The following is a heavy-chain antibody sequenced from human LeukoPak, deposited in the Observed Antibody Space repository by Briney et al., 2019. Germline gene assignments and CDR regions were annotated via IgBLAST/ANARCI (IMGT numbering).Heavy chain of an antibody. J-gene: IGHJ4*02. CDR2: IWSDGSIQ. D-gene: IGHD3-22*01. CDR1: GFTFSTYG. CDR3: ATGYDSSGYYSFDY. Sequence: GGSLRLSCAASGFTFSTYGMFWVRQAPDKGLEWVAVIWSDGSIQYCADSVKGRFTIPRDNSMNTLYLQMNSLRAEDTAVYYCATGYDSSGYYSFDYWGQGTLVTVSS. V-gene: IGHV3-33*01.